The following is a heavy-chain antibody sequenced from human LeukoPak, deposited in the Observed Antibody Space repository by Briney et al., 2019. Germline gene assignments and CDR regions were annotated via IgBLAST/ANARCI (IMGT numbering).Heavy chain of an antibody. CDR1: GFTFDNYG. CDR3: ARGRRVAGHYYYYYMDV. CDR2: ITWNGGST. D-gene: IGHD6-19*01. Sequence: GGSLRLSCAASGFTFDNYGMSWVRQAPGKGLEWVSGITWNGGSTGYADSVKGRFTISRDNAKNSLYLQMNSLRAEDTALYYCARGRRVAGHYYYYYMDVWCKGTTVTVSS. V-gene: IGHV3-20*04. J-gene: IGHJ6*03.